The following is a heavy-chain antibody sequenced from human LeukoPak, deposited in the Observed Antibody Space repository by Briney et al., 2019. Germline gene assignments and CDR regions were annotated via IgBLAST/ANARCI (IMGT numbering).Heavy chain of an antibody. CDR3: AKDQAAETHYYFDC. CDR1: GFTFDDYA. V-gene: IGHV3-9*01. D-gene: IGHD6-13*01. J-gene: IGHJ4*02. CDR2: ISWNSGSI. Sequence: GGSLRLSCVASGFTFDDYAMNWVRQAPGKGLEWVAGISWNSGSIGYADSVKGRFTISRDNAKNSLYLQMNSLRAEDTALYYCAKDQAAETHYYFDCWGQGTLVTVSP.